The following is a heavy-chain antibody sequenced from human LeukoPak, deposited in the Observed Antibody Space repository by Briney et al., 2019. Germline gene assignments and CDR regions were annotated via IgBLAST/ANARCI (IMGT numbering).Heavy chain of an antibody. CDR2: IYTSGST. CDR3: ARGDFWSGYHDY. Sequence: SETLSLTCTVSGGSISSYYWSWIRQPAGKGLEWIGRIYTSGSTNYNPSLKSRVTMSVDTSKNQFSLRLSSVTAADTAVYYCARGDFWSGYHDYWGQGTLVTVSS. J-gene: IGHJ4*02. V-gene: IGHV4-4*07. D-gene: IGHD3-3*01. CDR1: GGSISSYY.